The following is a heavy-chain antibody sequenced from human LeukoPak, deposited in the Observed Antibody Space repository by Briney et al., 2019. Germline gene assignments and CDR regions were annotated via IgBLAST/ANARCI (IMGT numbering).Heavy chain of an antibody. V-gene: IGHV3-74*01. J-gene: IGHJ4*02. CDR2: INGDGSST. Sequence: PGGPLRLSCTASGFTFSSNWMHWVLQAPGKGLLWVSRINGDGSSTNYADSVKGRFTISRDNAKNTEYLQMNSLRVEDTAVYYCARGGGSSGWYGVDYWGQGTLVTVSS. CDR1: GFTFSSNW. CDR3: ARGGGSSGWYGVDY. D-gene: IGHD6-19*01.